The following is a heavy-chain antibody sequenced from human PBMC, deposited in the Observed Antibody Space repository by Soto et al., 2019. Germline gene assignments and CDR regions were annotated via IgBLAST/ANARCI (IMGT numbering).Heavy chain of an antibody. J-gene: IGHJ6*02. V-gene: IGHV4-39*01. Sequence: PSETLSLTCSVSDDSINSDKYYWGWIRQPPGKGLEWIGSIYYSGNTYYNPSLKSRVTISVDTSKNQFSLKLSSVTAADTAVYYCARAGYSSSSGRYYYGMDVWGQGTTVTVSS. CDR1: DDSINSDKYY. CDR3: ARAGYSSSSGRYYYGMDV. D-gene: IGHD6-6*01. CDR2: IYYSGNT.